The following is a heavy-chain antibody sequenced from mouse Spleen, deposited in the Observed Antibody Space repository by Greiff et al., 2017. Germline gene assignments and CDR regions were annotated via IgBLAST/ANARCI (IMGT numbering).Heavy chain of an antibody. CDR2: ISYDGSN. Sequence: EVKVEESGPGLVKPSQSLSLTCSVTGYSITSGYYWNWIRQFPGNKLEWMGYISYDGSNNYNPSLKNRISITRDTSKNQFFLKLNSVTTEDTATYYCARGGKISFYFDYWGQGTTLTVSS. V-gene: IGHV3-6*01. J-gene: IGHJ2*01. CDR3: ARGGKISFYFDY. CDR1: GYSITSGYY.